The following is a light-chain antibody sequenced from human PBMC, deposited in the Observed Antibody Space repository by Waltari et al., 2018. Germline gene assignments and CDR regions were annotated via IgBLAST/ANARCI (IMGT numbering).Light chain of an antibody. CDR1: SSNL. CDR2: EGT. J-gene: IGLJ1*01. Sequence: QSALTPPASVSGSPGQSIPISCTGTSSNLSTRYQQHPDKAPKLTIYEGTKRPSGVSNRFSGSKSGNTASLTISGLQAEDEADYHCCSYAGSSTYVFGTGTKVTVL. CDR3: CSYAGSSTYV. V-gene: IGLV2-23*01.